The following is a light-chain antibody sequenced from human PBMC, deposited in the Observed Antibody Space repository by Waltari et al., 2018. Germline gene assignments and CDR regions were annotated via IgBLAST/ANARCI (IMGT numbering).Light chain of an antibody. CDR3: QQYNNWPRIT. CDR1: QSVSSY. CDR2: GAS. Sequence: EIVMTQSPATLSVSPGERATLSCRASQSVSSYLAWYQHKPGQAPRLLVYGASTRDAGIPARFSGSGSGTEFNLIISSLQSEDFAVYYCQQYNNWPRITFGQGTRLEIK. V-gene: IGKV3-15*01. J-gene: IGKJ5*01.